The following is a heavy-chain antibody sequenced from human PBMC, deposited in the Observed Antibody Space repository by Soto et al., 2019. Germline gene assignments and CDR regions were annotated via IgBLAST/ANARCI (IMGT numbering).Heavy chain of an antibody. V-gene: IGHV1-18*01. CDR1: GYTFTSYG. CDR2: VSANNGKR. D-gene: IGHD2-2*01. CDR3: TLDCVDAPCYAGY. J-gene: IGHJ4*02. Sequence: QLVQSGAAVKKPGASVKVSCKDSGYTFTSYGISWVRQAPGQGLEWMGWVSANNGKRSYSQNLQDGVTLTTDTSTSTAYMELRSLRSDDTAVYYGTLDCVDAPCYAGYWGQGTQVTVSS.